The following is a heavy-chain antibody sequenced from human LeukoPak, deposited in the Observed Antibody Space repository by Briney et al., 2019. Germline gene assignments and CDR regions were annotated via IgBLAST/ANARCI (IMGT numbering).Heavy chain of an antibody. CDR2: ISATGNT. CDR3: TRKQWVEYYFDS. J-gene: IGHJ4*02. D-gene: IGHD6-19*01. V-gene: IGHV4-61*02. Sequence: SGTLSLTCTVSGDSITNDNHYWSWIRQPAGKGLEWIGRISATGNTNYNPSLKSRVPISADTSKNQFSLRLSSVTAADTAVYYCTRKQWVEYYFDSWGQGTLVTVSS. CDR1: GDSITNDNHY.